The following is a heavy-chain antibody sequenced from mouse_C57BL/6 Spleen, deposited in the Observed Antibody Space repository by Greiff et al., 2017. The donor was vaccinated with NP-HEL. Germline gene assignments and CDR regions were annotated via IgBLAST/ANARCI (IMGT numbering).Heavy chain of an antibody. V-gene: IGHV1-4*01. CDR3: ARSSWDGDYFDY. Sequence: QVQLKQSGAELARPGASVKMSCKASGYTFTSYTMHWVKQRPGQGLEWIGYINPSSGYTKYNQKFKDKATLTADKSSSTAYMQLSSLTSEDSAVYYCARSSWDGDYFDYWGQGTTLTVSS. CDR2: INPSSGYT. CDR1: GYTFTSYT. D-gene: IGHD4-1*01. J-gene: IGHJ2*01.